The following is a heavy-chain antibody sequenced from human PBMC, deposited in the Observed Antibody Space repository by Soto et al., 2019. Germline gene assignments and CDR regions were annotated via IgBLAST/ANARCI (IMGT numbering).Heavy chain of an antibody. CDR1: GDSITASYSN. J-gene: IGHJ4*02. V-gene: IGHV4-39*01. CDR3: AKLVRDDVRRSDLDH. Sequence: SETLSLTFTVSGDSITASYSNWAWIRQPPGKGLEWIGTFYYSGTTSQNPPLRSRITISGDTSRNQFSLNLRSVTAADSGVYYCAKLVRDDVRRSDLDHWGQGTLVTVSS. CDR2: FYYSGTT. D-gene: IGHD3-10*02.